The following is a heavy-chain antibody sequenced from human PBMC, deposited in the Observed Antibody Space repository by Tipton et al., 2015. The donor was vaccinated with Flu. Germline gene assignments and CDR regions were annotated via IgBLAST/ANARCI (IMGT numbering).Heavy chain of an antibody. CDR2: IKNDGSST. CDR1: GFTFNDYW. V-gene: IGHV3-74*03. Sequence: AVSGFTFNDYWMHWVRQAPGKGLVWVSRIKNDGSSTTYADFVTGRSTVSRDNAKNTLYLQMSSLRVDDTAVYYCARGESTGYFGDALDIWGQGTMVTVSS. J-gene: IGHJ3*02. CDR3: ARGESTGYFGDALDI. D-gene: IGHD3-9*01.